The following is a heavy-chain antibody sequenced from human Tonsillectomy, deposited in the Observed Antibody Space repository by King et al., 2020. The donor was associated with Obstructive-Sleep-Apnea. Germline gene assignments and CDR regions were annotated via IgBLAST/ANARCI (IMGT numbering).Heavy chain of an antibody. J-gene: IGHJ4*02. CDR2: IYYSGST. Sequence: VQLQESGPGLVKPSETLSLTCTVSGGSISSYYWSWIRQPPGKGLEWIGYIYYSGSTNYNPSLKSRVTISVDTSKNQFSLKLSSVTAADTAVYYCSSQYSSSWGPFDYGGQGTLVTVSS. CDR1: GGSISSYY. CDR3: SSQYSSSWGPFDY. D-gene: IGHD6-6*01. V-gene: IGHV4-59*01.